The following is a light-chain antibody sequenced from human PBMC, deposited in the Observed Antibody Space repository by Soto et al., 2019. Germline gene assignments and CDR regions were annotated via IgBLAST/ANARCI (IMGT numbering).Light chain of an antibody. Sequence: DIQVTQSPSTLFPRIGYRVTITCRPSQSIDNRLAWYQQKPGKAPQLLIYDASRVKTGVPSRFTASGSGTEFTLTINTLQADDSATYFCQHYNGYPYTFGPGTKVDIK. V-gene: IGKV1-5*01. CDR2: DAS. J-gene: IGKJ2*01. CDR3: QHYNGYPYT. CDR1: QSIDNR.